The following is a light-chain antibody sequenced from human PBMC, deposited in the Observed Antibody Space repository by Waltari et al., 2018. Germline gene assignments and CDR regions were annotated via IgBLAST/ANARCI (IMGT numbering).Light chain of an antibody. V-gene: IGKV1-39*01. CDR3: QQSLDSPYT. Sequence: DIQMTQSPSSLSASVGDTVTISCRASQTIDVYLNWYQQQPGKAPNLLIYAASTLLIGVPSRFSGFGSETEFTLTITGLQPEDFATYYCQQSLDSPYTFGRGTRLEI. CDR2: AAS. J-gene: IGKJ2*01. CDR1: QTIDVY.